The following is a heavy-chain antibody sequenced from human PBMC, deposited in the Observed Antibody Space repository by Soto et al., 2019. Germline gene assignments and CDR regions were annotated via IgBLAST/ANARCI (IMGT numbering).Heavy chain of an antibody. CDR3: AKEVLEPQFSYYYYGMDV. J-gene: IGHJ6*02. Sequence: GGSLRLSCAASGFTFSSYGMHWVRQAPGKGLEWVAVISYDGSNKYYADSVKGRFTISRDNSKNTLYLQMNSLRAEDTAVYYCAKEVLEPQFSYYYYGMDVWGQGTTVTV. CDR2: ISYDGSNK. CDR1: GFTFSSYG. V-gene: IGHV3-30*18. D-gene: IGHD1-1*01.